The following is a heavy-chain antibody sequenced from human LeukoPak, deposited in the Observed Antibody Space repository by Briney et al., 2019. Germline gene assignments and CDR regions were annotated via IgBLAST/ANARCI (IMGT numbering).Heavy chain of an antibody. V-gene: IGHV3-74*01. CDR3: ARVRGGN. D-gene: IGHD3-16*01. Sequence: PGGSLRLSCAASGFTFSGFWMYWVRQAPGKGLVWISNINEHGTTAYADSVKGRFTISRDNAKNTLYLQMNSLTAEDTAVYYCARVRGGNWGQGTLVTVSS. CDR2: INEHGTT. J-gene: IGHJ4*02. CDR1: GFTFSGFW.